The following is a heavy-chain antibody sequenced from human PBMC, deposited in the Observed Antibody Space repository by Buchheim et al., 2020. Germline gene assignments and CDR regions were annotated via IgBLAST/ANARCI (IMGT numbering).Heavy chain of an antibody. CDR2: SAGTGGAG. V-gene: IGHV3-23*01. CDR3: ARSRLLDY. CDR1: GFTFVNVA. J-gene: IGHJ4*02. Sequence: EVQLLESGGGLVQPGEPLRLSCEASGFTFVNVAMHWFRQAPGKGLVWVSSAGTGGAGFYAESVKGRFSVSRDNSRNTLYLHMTSLRAEDTAIYYCARSRLLDYWSQGT. D-gene: IGHD3-10*01.